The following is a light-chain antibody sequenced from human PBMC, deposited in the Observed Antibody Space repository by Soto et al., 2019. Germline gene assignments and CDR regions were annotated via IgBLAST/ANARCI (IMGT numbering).Light chain of an antibody. V-gene: IGKV1-5*01. CDR1: QSITNR. J-gene: IGKJ1*01. Sequence: DIQMTQSPSTLSASVGDRVTITCRASQSITNRLAWYQQKPGKAPKVLIYDASNLQSGVPSRFSGSGSGTEFTLTISSLQPDDFATYYCQQYDSSSGTFGQGTKVDIK. CDR3: QQYDSSSGT. CDR2: DAS.